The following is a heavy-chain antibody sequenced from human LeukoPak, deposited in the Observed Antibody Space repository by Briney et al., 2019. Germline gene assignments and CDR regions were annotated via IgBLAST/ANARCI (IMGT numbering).Heavy chain of an antibody. V-gene: IGHV4-38-2*01. CDR2: IHERGST. D-gene: IGHD6-6*01. Sequence: PSETLSLTCGVSGHSFSSDSFWGWIRQPPGQGLEWIGSIHERGSTFYNPSLKSRVTISIHTSNTQFSLNVNSVTAADTAVYYCARASRPSNSWFDPWGQGTVVTVSS. J-gene: IGHJ5*02. CDR1: GHSFSSDSF. CDR3: ARASRPSNSWFDP.